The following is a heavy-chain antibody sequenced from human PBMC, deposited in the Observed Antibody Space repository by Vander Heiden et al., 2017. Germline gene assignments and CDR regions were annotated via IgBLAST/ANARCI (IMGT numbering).Heavy chain of an antibody. J-gene: IGHJ4*01. Sequence: EVQLVWCVGGLVQPGVSLRLSCTASGFTFGDYAMSWFRQAPGKGLEGVGFIRSKAYGGKTEYAVAVKGRFTISRDDAKSITYLQMKRMKKEDTAVYYCTRDQGDKWKYGDYWGHGSLVTVYS. CDR3: TRDQGDKWKYGDY. CDR1: GFTFGDYA. D-gene: IGHD1-7*01. CDR2: IRSKAYGGKT. V-gene: IGHV3-49*03.